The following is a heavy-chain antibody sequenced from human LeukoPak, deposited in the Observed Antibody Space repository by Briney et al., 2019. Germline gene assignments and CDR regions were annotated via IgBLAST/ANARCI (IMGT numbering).Heavy chain of an antibody. CDR2: IIPIFGTA. CDR3: ASPRGTAAARKKDAFHI. CDR1: GGTFSSYA. J-gene: IGHJ3*02. V-gene: IGHV1-69*05. D-gene: IGHD6-13*01. Sequence: SEKVSCKASGGTFSSYAISWVRQAPGQGLEWVGGIIPIFGTANYAQKFHGRVTTTTEESTSTDFMELRSLRSEATAVYYCASPRGTAAARKKDAFHIWGQGTMVTVSS.